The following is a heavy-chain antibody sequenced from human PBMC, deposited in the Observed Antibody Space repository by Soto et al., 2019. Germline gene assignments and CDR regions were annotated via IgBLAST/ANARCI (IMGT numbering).Heavy chain of an antibody. J-gene: IGHJ6*02. CDR2: IYYSGST. V-gene: IGHV4-59*01. CDR1: GGSISSYY. D-gene: IGHD3-10*01. Sequence: PSETLSLTCTVSGGSISSYYWSWIRQPPGKGLEWIGYIYYSGSTNYNPSLKSRVTISVDTSKNQFSLKLSSVTAADTAVYYCARYKKEVRGVIISFYYGMGVWGQGTTVTVSS. CDR3: ARYKKEVRGVIISFYYGMGV.